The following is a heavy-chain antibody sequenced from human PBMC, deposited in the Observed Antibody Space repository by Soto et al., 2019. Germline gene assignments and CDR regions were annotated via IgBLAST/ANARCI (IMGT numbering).Heavy chain of an antibody. CDR1: GYTFTSFD. D-gene: IGHD6-6*01. CDR2: MNPNNGDT. Sequence: QVQLVQSGAELKKPGASVKVACKTSGYTFTSFDISWVRQASGHGLEWMGWMNPNNGDTVFAQKFQGRLSMTRNTSISTAYMEPSSLRSDDTAVYYCARVEGQLDYWGQGTLVTVSS. CDR3: ARVEGQLDY. V-gene: IGHV1-8*01. J-gene: IGHJ4*01.